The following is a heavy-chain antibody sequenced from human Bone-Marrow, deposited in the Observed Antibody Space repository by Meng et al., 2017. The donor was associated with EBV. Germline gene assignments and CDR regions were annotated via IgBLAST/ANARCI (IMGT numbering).Heavy chain of an antibody. CDR1: GGTFSSYA. CDR3: ARGDYGGFSNPFF. J-gene: IGHJ4*02. Sequence: VQAVPSGAEVKKPWSTVEVSCKASGGTFSSYAISWVRQAPGQGLEWMGGIIPIFGTANYAQKFQGRVTITADESTSTAYMELSSLRSEDTAVYYCARGDYGGFSNPFFWGQGTLVTVSS. V-gene: IGHV1-69*01. D-gene: IGHD4-23*01. CDR2: IIPIFGTA.